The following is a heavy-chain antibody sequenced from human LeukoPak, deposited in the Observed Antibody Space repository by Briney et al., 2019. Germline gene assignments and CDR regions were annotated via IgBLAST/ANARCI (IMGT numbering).Heavy chain of an antibody. Sequence: SETLSLSCTESVDSISGTDYYGGWIRQSPGKGRGWIGSISYTGSTYYTPSLKRRVAISEDTSKNQFSLKLTSVTAADTAVYYCASFNGIVDAFDIWGQGTMVTVSS. CDR1: VDSISGTDYY. CDR3: ASFNGIVDAFDI. J-gene: IGHJ3*02. V-gene: IGHV4-39*01. D-gene: IGHD3-22*01. CDR2: ISYTGST.